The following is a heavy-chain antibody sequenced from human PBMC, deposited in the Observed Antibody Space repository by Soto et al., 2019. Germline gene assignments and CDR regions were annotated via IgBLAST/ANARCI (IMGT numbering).Heavy chain of an antibody. J-gene: IGHJ4*02. D-gene: IGHD6-13*01. V-gene: IGHV3-30*18. CDR2: ISYDGGYK. CDR3: AQDLSRSWTPDY. Sequence: GGSLRLSCAASGFTFNNYGMHWVRQAPGKGLEWVAVISYDGGYKLYADAVKGRFTISRDNSKNTVYLQMISLRVEDTAVYYRAQDLSRSWTPDYWGQGTLVTVYS. CDR1: GFTFNNYG.